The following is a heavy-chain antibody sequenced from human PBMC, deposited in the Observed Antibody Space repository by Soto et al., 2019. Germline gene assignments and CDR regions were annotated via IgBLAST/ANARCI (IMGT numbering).Heavy chain of an antibody. D-gene: IGHD2-15*01. J-gene: IGHJ4*02. Sequence: PGGSLRLSCSASGFTFSNYAMSWVRQAPGKGLEWVASISGSGRSTSYADSVKGRFTISRDNSKNTLAVQMSSLRAEDTAVYYCARDGGNICSGGSCYFQAPDYWGQGTMVTVYS. CDR3: ARDGGNICSGGSCYFQAPDY. CDR1: GFTFSNYA. V-gene: IGHV3-23*01. CDR2: ISGSGRST.